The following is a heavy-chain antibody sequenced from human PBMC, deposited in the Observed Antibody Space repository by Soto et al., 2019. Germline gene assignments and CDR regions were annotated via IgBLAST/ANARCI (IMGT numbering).Heavy chain of an antibody. CDR1: GFTFSSYG. Sequence: QPGGSLRLSCAASGFTFSSYGMHWVRQAPGKGLEWVAVIWYDGSNKYYADSVKGRFTISRDNSKNTLYLQMNSLRAEDTAVYYCARDAGFTYYAFDIWGQGTMVTVSS. CDR2: IWYDGSNK. V-gene: IGHV3-33*01. D-gene: IGHD1-26*01. J-gene: IGHJ3*02. CDR3: ARDAGFTYYAFDI.